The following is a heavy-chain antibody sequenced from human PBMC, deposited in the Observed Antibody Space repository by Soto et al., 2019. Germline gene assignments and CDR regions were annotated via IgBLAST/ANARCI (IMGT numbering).Heavy chain of an antibody. CDR1: GFTFSSYS. Sequence: PGGSLRLSCAASGFTFSSYSMNWVRQAPGKGLEWVSYISSSSSTIYYADSVKGRFTISRDNAKNSLYLQMNSLRDEDTAVYYCARDIRGYSYGSSSLSGYWGPGTLVTVS. J-gene: IGHJ4*02. D-gene: IGHD5-18*01. CDR3: ARDIRGYSYGSSSLSGY. V-gene: IGHV3-48*02. CDR2: ISSSSSTI.